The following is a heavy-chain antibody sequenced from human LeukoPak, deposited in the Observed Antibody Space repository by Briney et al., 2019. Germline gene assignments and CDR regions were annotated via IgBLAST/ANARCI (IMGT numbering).Heavy chain of an antibody. CDR2: ISYDGSNK. Sequence: PGRSLRLSCAASGFTFSSYGMHWVRQAPGKGLEWVAVISYDGSNKYYADSVKGRFTISRDNSKNTLYLQMNSLRAEDTAVYYCAKPNTYYYDSSGYYYFDYCGQGTLVTVSS. D-gene: IGHD3-22*01. CDR1: GFTFSSYG. CDR3: AKPNTYYYDSSGYYYFDY. V-gene: IGHV3-30*18. J-gene: IGHJ4*02.